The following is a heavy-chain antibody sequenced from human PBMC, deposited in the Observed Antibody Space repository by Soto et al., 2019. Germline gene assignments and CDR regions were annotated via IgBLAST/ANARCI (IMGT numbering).Heavy chain of an antibody. Sequence: EVQLVESGGGLIQPGGSLRLSCVVSGFTVSSANYMSWVRQAPGKGLEWVSVIYSAGTTYYADSVKGRFTISRDNSKTPLYLQMNSLSAEDTAVYYCHGYGYWGQGTLLTVSS. CDR1: GFTVSSANY. V-gene: IGHV3-53*01. CDR3: HGYGY. CDR2: IYSAGTT. J-gene: IGHJ4*02. D-gene: IGHD5-12*01.